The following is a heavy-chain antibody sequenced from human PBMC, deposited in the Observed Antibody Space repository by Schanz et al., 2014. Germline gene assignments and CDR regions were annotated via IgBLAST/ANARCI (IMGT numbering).Heavy chain of an antibody. J-gene: IGHJ4*02. Sequence: EVQLVESGGGLVKPGGSLRLSCAASGFTFSNYSMNWVRQAPGKGLEWVSSISSTSSYIFYADSVKGRFTISRDNAKNSLYLQMTSLRAEDTAVYYCIPMSIAAQWGQGTLVTVSS. V-gene: IGHV3-21*01. CDR2: ISSTSSYI. D-gene: IGHD6-6*01. CDR1: GFTFSNYS. CDR3: IPMSIAAQ.